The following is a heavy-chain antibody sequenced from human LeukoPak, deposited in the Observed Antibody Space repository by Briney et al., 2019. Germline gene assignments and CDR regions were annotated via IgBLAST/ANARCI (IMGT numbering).Heavy chain of an antibody. CDR2: IYYSGST. D-gene: IGHD1-7*01. V-gene: IGHV4-31*03. CDR3: ARGGLELLPSY. Sequence: SQTLSLTCTVSGGSISSGGYYWSWIRQHPGKGLEWIGYIYYSGSTYYNPSLKSRVTISVGTSKNQFSLKLSSVTTADTAVYYCARGGLELLPSYWGQGTLVTVSS. CDR1: GGSISSGGYY. J-gene: IGHJ4*02.